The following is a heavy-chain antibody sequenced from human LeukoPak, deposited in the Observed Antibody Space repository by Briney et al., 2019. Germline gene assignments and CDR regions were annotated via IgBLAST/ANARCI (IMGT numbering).Heavy chain of an antibody. J-gene: IGHJ3*02. V-gene: IGHV3-7*01. CDR1: GFTFSSYW. D-gene: IGHD4-23*01. CDR3: ARPILRWSYDAFDI. Sequence: GGSLRLSCAASGFTFSSYWMSWVRQAPGKGLEWVANIKQDGSEKYYVDSVKGRFTISRDNAKNSLYLQMNSLRAEDTAVYYCARPILRWSYDAFDIWGQGTMVTVSS. CDR2: IKQDGSEK.